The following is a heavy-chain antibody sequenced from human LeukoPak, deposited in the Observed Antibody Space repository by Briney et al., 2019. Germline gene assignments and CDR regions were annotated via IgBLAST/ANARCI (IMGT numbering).Heavy chain of an antibody. CDR2: INPSGGST. D-gene: IGHD6-13*01. V-gene: IGHV1-46*01. Sequence: PGGSLRLSCAASGFTFSSYGMHWVRQAPGQGLEWMGIINPSGGSTSYAQKFQGRVTMTRDTSTSTVYMKLSSLRSEDTAVYYCARDNTGNSSWYRYFDYWGQGTLVTVSS. CDR1: GFTFSSYG. CDR3: ARDNTGNSSWYRYFDY. J-gene: IGHJ4*02.